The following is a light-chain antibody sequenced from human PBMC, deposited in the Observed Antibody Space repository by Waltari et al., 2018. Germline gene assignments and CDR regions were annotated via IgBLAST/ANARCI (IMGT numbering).Light chain of an antibody. CDR1: QSVSSNY. V-gene: IGKV3-20*01. Sequence: EIVLTQSPGTLSLSPGERATLSCRASQSVSSNYLAWYQQKPGQAPRLLIYTASTRATGIPDRFSGSGSGTDFTLTISRLEREDFAVYYCQQYGTSPRTFGQGTKVEIE. CDR2: TAS. J-gene: IGKJ1*01. CDR3: QQYGTSPRT.